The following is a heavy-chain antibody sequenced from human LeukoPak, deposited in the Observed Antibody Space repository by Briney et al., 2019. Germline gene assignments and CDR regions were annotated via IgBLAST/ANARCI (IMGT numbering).Heavy chain of an antibody. CDR1: GFTFSSYG. J-gene: IGHJ4*02. CDR3: AKDRYSSSWYYFDY. D-gene: IGHD6-13*01. V-gene: IGHV3-30*02. Sequence: GGSLRLSCAASGFTFSSYGMHWVRQAPGKGLEWVAFIRYDGSNKYYADSVRGRFTISRDNSKNTLYLQMNSLRAEDTAVYYCAKDRYSSSWYYFDYWGQGTLVTVSS. CDR2: IRYDGSNK.